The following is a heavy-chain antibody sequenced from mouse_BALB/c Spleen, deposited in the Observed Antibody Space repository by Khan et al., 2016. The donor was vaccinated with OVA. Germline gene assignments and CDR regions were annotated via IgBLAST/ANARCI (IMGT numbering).Heavy chain of an antibody. Sequence: VQLEESGAELVRPGASVKLSCKTSGYIFTSYWIHWVKQRSGQGLEWFARIYPGTDNTYYNEKLKDKVTLTADKSSSTVYMQLSSLKSEDSAVYDCARDEALYYVDNWGQGTTLTVSS. CDR1: GYIFTSYW. J-gene: IGHJ2*01. CDR3: ARDEALYYVDN. V-gene: IGHV1-76*01. D-gene: IGHD3-2*02. CDR2: IYPGTDNT.